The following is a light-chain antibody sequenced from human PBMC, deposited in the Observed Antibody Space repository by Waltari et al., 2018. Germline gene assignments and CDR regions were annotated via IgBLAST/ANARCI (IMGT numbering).Light chain of an antibody. CDR1: SSAVGGYNY. Sequence: QSALTQPASVSGSPGQSLTISCPGTSSAVGGYNYVSWYQQHPGKAPKLMIYDVSKRPSGVSNRFSGSKSGNTASLTISGLQAEDEADYYCSSYTSSSTSFGGGTKLTVL. CDR3: SSYTSSSTS. V-gene: IGLV2-14*01. J-gene: IGLJ2*01. CDR2: DVS.